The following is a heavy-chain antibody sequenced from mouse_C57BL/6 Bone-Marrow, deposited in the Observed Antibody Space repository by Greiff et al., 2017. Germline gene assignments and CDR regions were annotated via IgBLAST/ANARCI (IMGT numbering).Heavy chain of an antibody. Sequence: DVMLVESGGGLVKPGGSLKLSCAASGFTFSSYTMSWVRQTPEQRLEWVATISGGGGNTYYPDSVKGRFTISRDNAKNTLYLQMSSLRSEDTALYYCARPSYGSSYYYAMDYWGQGTSVTVSS. V-gene: IGHV5-9*01. CDR3: ARPSYGSSYYYAMDY. J-gene: IGHJ4*01. CDR1: GFTFSSYT. D-gene: IGHD1-1*01. CDR2: ISGGGGNT.